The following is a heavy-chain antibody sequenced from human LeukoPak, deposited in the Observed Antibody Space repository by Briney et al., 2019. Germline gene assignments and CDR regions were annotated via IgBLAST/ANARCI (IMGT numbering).Heavy chain of an antibody. D-gene: IGHD2-21*02. CDR1: GFTFRIYE. CDR3: ARLYCAGDCDAFDI. Sequence: PGGSVRLSCAVCGFTFRIYEIKWARQATGKGVEGVSYISSGGNTRYYADSVKGRFTISRDNAKTSVHLQMNSLRAADTAVYYCARLYCAGDCDAFDIWGQGTMVTVSS. CDR2: ISSGGNTR. J-gene: IGHJ3*02. V-gene: IGHV3-48*03.